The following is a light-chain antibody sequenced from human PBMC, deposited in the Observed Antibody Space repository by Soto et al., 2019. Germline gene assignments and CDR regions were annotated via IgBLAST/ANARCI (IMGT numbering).Light chain of an antibody. CDR1: SSDVGSYNR. V-gene: IGLV2-18*02. Sequence: QSVLTQPPSVSGFPGQSVAISCTGTSSDVGSYNRVSWYQQPPGTAPKLMIFDVSNRPSGVPDRFSGSKSGSTASLTISGLQAEDEAYYYCSSYTTSSTYVFGTGTKVTVL. CDR3: SSYTTSSTYV. J-gene: IGLJ1*01. CDR2: DVS.